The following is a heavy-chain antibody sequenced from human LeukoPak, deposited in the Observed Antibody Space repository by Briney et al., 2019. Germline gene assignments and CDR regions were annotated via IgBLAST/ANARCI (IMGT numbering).Heavy chain of an antibody. J-gene: IGHJ4*02. Sequence: SETLSLTCTVSGGSISSYYWSWIRQPAGKGLEWIGRIYTSGSANYNPSLKSRVTMSVDTSKNQFSLKLSSVTAADTAVYYCARDRYYYDSSGKFDYWGQGTLVTVSS. CDR2: IYTSGSA. V-gene: IGHV4-4*07. D-gene: IGHD3-22*01. CDR1: GGSISSYY. CDR3: ARDRYYYDSSGKFDY.